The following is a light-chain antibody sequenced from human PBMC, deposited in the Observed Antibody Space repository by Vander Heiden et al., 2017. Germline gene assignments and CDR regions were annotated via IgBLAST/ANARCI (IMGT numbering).Light chain of an antibody. V-gene: IGKV1-39*01. CDR2: AAS. J-gene: IGKJ4*01. CDR1: QGISSY. Sequence: DIQMTKSPSSLSASVGDRVTITCRASQGISSYLHWYQQKPGKAPKLLIYAASSLQSGVPSRVSGSGSGTDFTLTISSLKPEDFATYYCQQSYSTPLTFGGGTKVEIK. CDR3: QQSYSTPLT.